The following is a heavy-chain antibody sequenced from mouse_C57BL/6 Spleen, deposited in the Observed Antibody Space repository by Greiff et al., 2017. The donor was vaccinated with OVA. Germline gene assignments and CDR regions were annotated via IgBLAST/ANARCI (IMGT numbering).Heavy chain of an antibody. V-gene: IGHV1-75*01. CDR2: IFPGSGST. CDR3: ARGDDYDGHYYAMDY. CDR1: GYTFTDYY. J-gene: IGHJ4*01. Sequence: VQLQQSGPELVKPGASVKISCKASGYTFTDYYINWVKQRPGQGLEWIGWIFPGSGSTYYNEKFKGKATLTVDKSSSTAYLLLISLTSEDSAVYFGARGDDYDGHYYAMDYWGQGTSVTVSA. D-gene: IGHD2-4*01.